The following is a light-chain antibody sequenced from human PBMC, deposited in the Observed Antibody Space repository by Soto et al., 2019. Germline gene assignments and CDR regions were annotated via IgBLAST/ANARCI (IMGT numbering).Light chain of an antibody. V-gene: IGKV3-20*01. CDR2: GAS. CDR3: QQYGSSGT. J-gene: IGKJ1*01. CDR1: QSVSNNY. Sequence: EIVLTQSPGTLSLSPRERATLSCRASQSVSNNYLAWYQQKPGQAPRLLIYGASNRATGIPDRFSGSGSGTDFTLTISRLEPEDFAVYYCQQYGSSGTVXQGTKVDIK.